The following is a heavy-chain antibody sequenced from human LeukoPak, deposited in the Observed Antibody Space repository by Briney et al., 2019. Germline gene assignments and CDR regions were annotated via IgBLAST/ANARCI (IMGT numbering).Heavy chain of an antibody. J-gene: IGHJ4*02. CDR3: ARRYFDY. CDR2: ISGSSGII. V-gene: IGHV3-48*01. CDR1: GFTFNTYT. Sequence: GGSLRLSCAASGFTFNTYTMNWVRQAPGKGPEWVSYISGSSGIIDYADSVRGRFTISRDNAKNSLYLQMNSLRAEDTAVYYCARRYFDYWGQGTLVTVSS.